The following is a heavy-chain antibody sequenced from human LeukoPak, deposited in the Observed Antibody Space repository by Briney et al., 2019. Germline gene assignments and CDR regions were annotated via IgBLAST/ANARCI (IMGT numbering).Heavy chain of an antibody. D-gene: IGHD1-26*01. CDR2: IYTSGST. V-gene: IGHV4-61*02. Sequence: SETLSLTCTVSGGSISSGSYYWSWIRQPAGKGLEWIGRIYTSGSTNHNPSLNSRVTMSVDTSKNQFSLKLSSVTAADTAVYYCARDPGGGLYFDYWGQGTLVTVSS. J-gene: IGHJ4*02. CDR3: ARDPGGGLYFDY. CDR1: GGSISSGSYY.